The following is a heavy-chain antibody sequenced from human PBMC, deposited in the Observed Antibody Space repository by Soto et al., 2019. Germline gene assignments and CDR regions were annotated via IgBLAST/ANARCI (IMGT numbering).Heavy chain of an antibody. V-gene: IGHV4-4*02. Sequence: PSETLSLTCAVSGGSISSSNWWSWVRQPPGKGLEWIGEINHSGSTNYNPSLKSRVTISVDTSKNQFSLKLSSVTAADTAVYYCARVTGRYYYGMDVWGQGTTVTVSS. CDR3: ARVTGRYYYGMDV. J-gene: IGHJ6*02. CDR2: INHSGST. CDR1: GGSISSSNW.